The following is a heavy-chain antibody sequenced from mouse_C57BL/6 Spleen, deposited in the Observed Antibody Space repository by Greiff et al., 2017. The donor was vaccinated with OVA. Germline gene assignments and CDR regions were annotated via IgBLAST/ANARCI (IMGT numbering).Heavy chain of an antibody. J-gene: IGHJ2*01. D-gene: IGHD2-5*01. V-gene: IGHV1-59*01. CDR2: IDPSDSYT. Sequence: QVQLQQPGAELVRPGTSVKLSCKASGYTFSSYWMHWVKQRPGQGLEWIGVIDPSDSYTNYNQKFKGKATLTVDTSSSTAYMQLSSLTSEDSAVYYCARGDYSNYFDYWGQGTTLTVSS. CDR1: GYTFSSYW. CDR3: ARGDYSNYFDY.